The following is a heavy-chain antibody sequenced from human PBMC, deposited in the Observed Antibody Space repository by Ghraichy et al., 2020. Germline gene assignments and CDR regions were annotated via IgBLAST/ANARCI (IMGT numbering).Heavy chain of an antibody. CDR2: IKSKTDGGTT. D-gene: IGHD6-13*01. Sequence: GGSLRLSCAASGFTFSNAWMSWVRQAPGKGLEWVGRIKSKTDGGTTDYAAPVQGRFTISRDDSKNTLYLQMNSLKTEDTAVYYCTTFLAAAGTLVYYYYYGMDVWGQGTTVTVSS. J-gene: IGHJ6*02. CDR1: GFTFSNAW. CDR3: TTFLAAAGTLVYYYYYGMDV. V-gene: IGHV3-15*01.